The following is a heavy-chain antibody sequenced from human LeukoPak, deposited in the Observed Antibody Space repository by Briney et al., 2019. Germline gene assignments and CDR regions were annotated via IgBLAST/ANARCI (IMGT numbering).Heavy chain of an antibody. J-gene: IGHJ4*02. Sequence: SVKVSCKASGGTFSSYAISWVRQAPGQGLEWMGGIIAIFGTANYAQKFQGRVTITADESTSTAYMELSSLRSEDTAVYYCARVGGDIVLMVYGGYYFDYWGQGTLVTVSS. CDR1: GGTFSSYA. V-gene: IGHV1-69*13. D-gene: IGHD2-8*01. CDR2: IIAIFGTA. CDR3: ARVGGDIVLMVYGGYYFDY.